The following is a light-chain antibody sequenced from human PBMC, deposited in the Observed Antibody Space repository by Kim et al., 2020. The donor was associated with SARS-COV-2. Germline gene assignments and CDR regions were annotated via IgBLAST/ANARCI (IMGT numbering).Light chain of an antibody. CDR1: QGIHIS. CDR2: SGS. J-gene: IGKJ1*01. CDR3: QQADTFLPT. Sequence: DIQMTQSPSSVSAFVGDEVSLTCRASQGIHISLAWYQARPERAPRLLIYSGSHVQSGVPSKFSGSGSGTNFTLTISGLQPEDSATYFCQQADTFLPTFGQGTKVDIK. V-gene: IGKV1-12*01.